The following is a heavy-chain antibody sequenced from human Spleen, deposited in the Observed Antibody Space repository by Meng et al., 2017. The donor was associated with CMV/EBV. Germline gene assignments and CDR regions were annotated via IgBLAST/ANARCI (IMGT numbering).Heavy chain of an antibody. J-gene: IGHJ3*02. V-gene: IGHV3-11*04. CDR3: ASGLWDLLRGAFDI. CDR2: ISSSGNTI. Sequence: SGFTFSDSYMSWIRQTPGKGLEWLSYISSSGNTIWYADSVEGRFTIFRDNAKKSLYLQMNSLRTEDTALYYCASGLWDLLRGAFDIWGQGTMVTVSS. CDR1: GFTFSDSY. D-gene: IGHD1-26*01.